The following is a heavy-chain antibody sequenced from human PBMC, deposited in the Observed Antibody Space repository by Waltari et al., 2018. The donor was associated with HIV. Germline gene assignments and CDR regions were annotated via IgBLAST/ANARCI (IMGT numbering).Heavy chain of an antibody. V-gene: IGHV3-30*02. CDR2: IRYDGSNK. CDR1: GFTFSSYG. D-gene: IGHD1-26*01. Sequence: QVQLVESGGGVVQPGGSLRLSCAASGFTFSSYGMHWVRQAPGKGLEGVAFIRYDGSNKYYADSVKGRFTISRDNSKNTLYLQMNSLRAEDTAVYYCARSGSYYYYGMDVWGQGTTVTVSS. CDR3: ARSGSYYYYGMDV. J-gene: IGHJ6*02.